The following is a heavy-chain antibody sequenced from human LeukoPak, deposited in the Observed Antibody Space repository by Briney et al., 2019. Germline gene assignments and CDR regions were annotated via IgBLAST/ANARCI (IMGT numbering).Heavy chain of an antibody. Sequence: ASVKVSCKASGYTFTNYGISWVRQDPGQGLEWMGWISAYNGNTNYAQKLQGRVTMTTNTSTSTAYMELRSLRSDDTAVYYCARVLREQDFDYWGQGTLVTVSS. CDR3: ARVLREQDFDY. CDR2: ISAYNGNT. J-gene: IGHJ4*02. V-gene: IGHV1-18*01. D-gene: IGHD1-26*01. CDR1: GYTFTNYG.